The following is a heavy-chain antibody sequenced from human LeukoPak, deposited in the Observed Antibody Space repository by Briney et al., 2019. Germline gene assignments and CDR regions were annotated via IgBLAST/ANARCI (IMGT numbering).Heavy chain of an antibody. V-gene: IGHV4-39*07. J-gene: IGHJ4*02. CDR2: INHSGST. D-gene: IGHD1-26*01. CDR3: ARWELLQYYFDY. Sequence: PSETLSLTCTVSGGSISSSSYYWGWIRQPPGKGLEWIGEINHSGSTNYNPSLKSRVTISVGTSKNQFSLKLSSVTAADTAVYYCARWELLQYYFDYWGQGTLVTVSS. CDR1: GGSISSSSYY.